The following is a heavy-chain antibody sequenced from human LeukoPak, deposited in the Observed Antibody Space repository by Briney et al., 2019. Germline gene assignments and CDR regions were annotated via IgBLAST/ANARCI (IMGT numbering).Heavy chain of an antibody. Sequence: SQTLSLTCTVSGGSISSGSYYWSWIRQPAGKGLEWIGGIYTSGSTNYNPSLKSRVTISVDTSKNQFSLKLSSVTAADAAVYYCASGAYYGSGSYYLVDDYWGQGTLVTVSS. CDR1: GGSISSGSYY. V-gene: IGHV4-61*02. CDR3: ASGAYYGSGSYYLVDDY. D-gene: IGHD3-10*01. CDR2: IYTSGST. J-gene: IGHJ4*02.